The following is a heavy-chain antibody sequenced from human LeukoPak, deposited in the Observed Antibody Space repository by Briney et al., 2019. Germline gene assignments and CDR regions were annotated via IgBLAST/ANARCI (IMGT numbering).Heavy chain of an antibody. Sequence: GGSLRLSCAASGFTFSSYWMHWVCQAPGKGLVWVSRINSDGSSTSYADSVKGRFTISRDNAKNTLYLQMNSLRAEDTAVYYCARGGRWLRATLDYWGQGTLVTVSS. D-gene: IGHD3-22*01. CDR2: INSDGSST. J-gene: IGHJ4*02. CDR3: ARGGRWLRATLDY. V-gene: IGHV3-74*01. CDR1: GFTFSSYW.